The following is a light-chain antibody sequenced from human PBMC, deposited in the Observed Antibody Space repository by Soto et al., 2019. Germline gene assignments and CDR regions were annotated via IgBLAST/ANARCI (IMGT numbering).Light chain of an antibody. CDR2: SAS. V-gene: IGKV3-15*01. J-gene: IGKJ1*01. Sequence: MTQSPSTLSVSAGERATLSCAASQSVRSNLAWYRQKPGQAPRLLIYSASARASGVPARFSGSGYGTDFNLTISRLEPEDFAIYYCQQYGSPRGTFGQGTKVDIK. CDR3: QQYGSPRGT. CDR1: QSVRSN.